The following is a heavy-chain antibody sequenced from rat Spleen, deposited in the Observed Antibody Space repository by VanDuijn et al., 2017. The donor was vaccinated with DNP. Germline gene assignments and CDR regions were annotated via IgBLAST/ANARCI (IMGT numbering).Heavy chain of an antibody. CDR2: ISYSGGT. D-gene: IGHD1-7*01. CDR1: GYSITSNY. CDR3: ARWTRYFDY. V-gene: IGHV3-1*01. J-gene: IGHJ2*01. Sequence: DVHLQESGPGLVKPAQSLSLTCSVTGYSITSNYWGWIRKFPGNKLEYIGHISYSGGTNYNPSLKSRISITRDTSQNHFFLHLNSVTTEDTATYYCARWTRYFDYWGQGVMVTVSS.